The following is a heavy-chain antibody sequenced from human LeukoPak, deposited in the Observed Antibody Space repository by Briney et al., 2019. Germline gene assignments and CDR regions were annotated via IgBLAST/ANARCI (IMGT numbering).Heavy chain of an antibody. Sequence: PGGSLRLSCAASGFNFSGYAMSWVRQAPGKGLEWVSAISSGGSTYYADSVKGRFTISRDNSKNTLYLQMNTLRAEDTAVYYCATSDSRVFAYWGQGTLVTVSS. D-gene: IGHD3-22*01. CDR3: ATSDSRVFAY. CDR2: ISSGGST. J-gene: IGHJ4*02. V-gene: IGHV3-23*01. CDR1: GFNFSGYA.